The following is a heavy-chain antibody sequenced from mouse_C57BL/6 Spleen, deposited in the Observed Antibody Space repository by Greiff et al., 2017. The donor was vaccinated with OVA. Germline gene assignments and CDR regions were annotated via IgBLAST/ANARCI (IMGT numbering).Heavy chain of an antibody. CDR1: GYAFSSYW. CDR2: IYPGDGDT. J-gene: IGHJ3*01. Sequence: QVQLQQSGAELVKPGASVKISCKASGYAFSSYWMNWVEQSPGKGLEWIGQIYPGDGDTNYNGKFKGRATLTADKSSSTGYMQLSSLTSEDSAVYFCARGSKEGAWFAYWGQWTLVTVSA. V-gene: IGHV1-80*01. CDR3: ARGSKEGAWFAY. D-gene: IGHD1-3*01.